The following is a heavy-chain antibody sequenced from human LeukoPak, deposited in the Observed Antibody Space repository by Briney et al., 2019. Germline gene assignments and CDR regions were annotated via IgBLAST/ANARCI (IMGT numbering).Heavy chain of an antibody. CDR3: ARQASWLPYFDL. CDR2: IYYSGST. Sequence: SETLSLNCTVYGGSISGYYWSWIRQPPGKGLEWIGYIYYSGSTNYNPSLKSRVTISVDTSENQFSLKLSSVTAADTAVYFCARQASWLPYFDLWGRGTLVTVSS. V-gene: IGHV4-59*08. J-gene: IGHJ2*01. CDR1: GGSISGYY. D-gene: IGHD6-13*01.